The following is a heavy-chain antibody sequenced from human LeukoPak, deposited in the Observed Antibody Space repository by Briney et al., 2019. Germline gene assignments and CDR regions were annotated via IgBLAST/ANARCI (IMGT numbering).Heavy chain of an antibody. CDR2: ISTSGSSI. CDR1: GFTFSSYA. D-gene: IGHD6-13*01. Sequence: GGSLRLSWAACGFTFSSYAMNWVREAPGKGRECLSHISTSGSSIHYADSVKGRFTISRDNAKNSLYLEMKSLRDEATGVYYCGRDATTEVGTVYMDVWGKGTTVTISS. J-gene: IGHJ6*03. CDR3: GRDATTEVGTVYMDV. V-gene: IGHV3-48*02.